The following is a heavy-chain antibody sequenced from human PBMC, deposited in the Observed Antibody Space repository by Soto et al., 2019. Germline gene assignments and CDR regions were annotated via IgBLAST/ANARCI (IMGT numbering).Heavy chain of an antibody. V-gene: IGHV4-59*12. CDR1: GGSISSYY. D-gene: IGHD3-10*01. CDR3: ARAEVRPKYYFDY. Sequence: PSETLSLTCTVSGGSISSYYWSWIRQPPGKGLEWIGYIYYSGSTNYNPSLKSRVTISVDTSKNQFSLRLSSVTAADTAVYYCARAEVRPKYYFDYWGQGTLVTVSS. CDR2: IYYSGST. J-gene: IGHJ4*02.